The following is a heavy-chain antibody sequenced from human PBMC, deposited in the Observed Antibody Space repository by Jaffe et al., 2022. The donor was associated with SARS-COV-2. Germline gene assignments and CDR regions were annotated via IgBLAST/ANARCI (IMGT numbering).Heavy chain of an antibody. D-gene: IGHD3-16*01. CDR1: GFTFGDYT. CDR3: ARARLGEPRLYYMDV. CDR2: ISSSSTYI. Sequence: EVQLVESGGGLVKPGGSLRLSCAASGFTFGDYTMNWVRQAPGKGLEWVSSISSSSTYIYYADSVKGRFTISRDNAKSSLYLQMNSLRAEDTAVYYCARARLGEPRLYYMDVWGKGTTVTVSS. V-gene: IGHV3-21*01. J-gene: IGHJ6*03.